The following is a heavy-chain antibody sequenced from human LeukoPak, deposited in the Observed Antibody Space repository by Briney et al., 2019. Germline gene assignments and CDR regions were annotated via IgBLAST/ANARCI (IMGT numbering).Heavy chain of an antibody. CDR2: INSDGSST. Sequence: GXXLRLSCTASGFTFSSYWMHWVRQAPGKGLVWVSRINSDGSSTNYADSVKGRFTISRDNAKNTLYLQMNSLRAEDTAVYNCARYPGGTGAMDYWGQGTLVTVSS. V-gene: IGHV3-74*01. D-gene: IGHD2-2*01. CDR1: GFTFSSYW. CDR3: ARYPGGTGAMDY. J-gene: IGHJ4*02.